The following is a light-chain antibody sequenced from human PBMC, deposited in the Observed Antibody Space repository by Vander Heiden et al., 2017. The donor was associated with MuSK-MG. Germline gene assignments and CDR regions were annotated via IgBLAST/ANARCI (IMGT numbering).Light chain of an antibody. CDR1: QDISNY. CDR3: QHYDNLPLT. J-gene: IGKJ4*01. V-gene: IGKV1-33*01. CDR2: DAS. Sequence: DIQMTQSPSSLPTSVGDRVTITCQASQDISNYLNWYQQKPGEAPKLLIYDASNLEIGVPSRFSGSGSGTDFTFTISSLQPEDVATYYCQHYDNLPLTFGGGTKVEIK.